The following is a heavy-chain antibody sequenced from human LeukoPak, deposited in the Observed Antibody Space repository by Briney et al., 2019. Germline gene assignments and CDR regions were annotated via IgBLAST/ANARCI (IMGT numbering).Heavy chain of an antibody. CDR2: INGDGRTT. CDR3: VGDQVDDTGYLR. J-gene: IGHJ4*02. CDR1: GFIFSTYT. Sequence: PGGSLRLSCSASGFIFSTYTMCWVRQAPGKGLEYVSVINGDGRTTYYIDFVKGRFTISRDNSKNTLYLQMSSLRADDTAVYYCVGDQVDDTGYLRWGQGTRVTVSA. V-gene: IGHV3-64D*06. D-gene: IGHD5-12*01.